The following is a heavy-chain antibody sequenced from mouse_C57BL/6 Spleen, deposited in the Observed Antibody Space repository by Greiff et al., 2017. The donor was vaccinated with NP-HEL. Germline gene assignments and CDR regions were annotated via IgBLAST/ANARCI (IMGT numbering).Heavy chain of an antibody. Sequence: EVQVVESGGGLVKPGGSLKLSCAASGFTFSDYGMHWVRQAPEKGLEWVAYISSGSSTIYYADTVKGRFTISRDNAKNTLFLQMTSLRSEDTAMYYCARNSPLYYYAMDYWGQGTSVTVSS. J-gene: IGHJ4*01. CDR3: ARNSPLYYYAMDY. CDR1: GFTFSDYG. V-gene: IGHV5-17*01. CDR2: ISSGSSTI. D-gene: IGHD1-1*01.